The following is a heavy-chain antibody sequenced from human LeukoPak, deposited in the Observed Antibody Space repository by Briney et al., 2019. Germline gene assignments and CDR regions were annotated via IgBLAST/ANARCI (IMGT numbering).Heavy chain of an antibody. V-gene: IGHV1-18*01. Sequence: ASVKVSCKASGYTFTSYGISWGRQAPGQGLELMGCISAYNGNTNYSQKRQVKVTITTDTSTSTAYMELRSLRSDDTAVYYCARDGAYDYIWGSYRLLLGVFDPWGQGTLVTVSS. CDR3: ARDGAYDYIWGSYRLLLGVFDP. D-gene: IGHD3-16*02. CDR2: ISAYNGNT. CDR1: GYTFTSYG. J-gene: IGHJ5*02.